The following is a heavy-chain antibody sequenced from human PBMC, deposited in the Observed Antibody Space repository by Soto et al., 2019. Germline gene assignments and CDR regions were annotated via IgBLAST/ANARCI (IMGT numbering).Heavy chain of an antibody. V-gene: IGHV5-51*01. Sequence: PGESLKISCKGSGYSFTSYWIGWVRQMPGKGLESMGIIYPGDSDTRYSPSFQGQVTISADKSISTAYLQWSSLKASDTAMYYCARTAAAGKYYYGLAVWGQGTTVTVS. CDR3: ARTAAAGKYYYGLAV. D-gene: IGHD6-13*01. CDR1: GYSFTSYW. J-gene: IGHJ6*02. CDR2: IYPGDSDT.